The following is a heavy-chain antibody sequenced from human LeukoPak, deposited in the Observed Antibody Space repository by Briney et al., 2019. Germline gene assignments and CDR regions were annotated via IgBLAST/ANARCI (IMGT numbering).Heavy chain of an antibody. CDR3: ARIIAVAGPGAFDI. J-gene: IGHJ3*02. V-gene: IGHV4-59*01. Sequence: SETLSLTCTVASDSISSYYWSWIRQPPGKGLEWIGFIHNSGSTNYNPSLKSRLAMSLDTSKNQFSLNLNSVTAADTAVYYCARIIAVAGPGAFDIWGQGTMVTVSS. CDR1: SDSISSYY. CDR2: IHNSGST. D-gene: IGHD6-19*01.